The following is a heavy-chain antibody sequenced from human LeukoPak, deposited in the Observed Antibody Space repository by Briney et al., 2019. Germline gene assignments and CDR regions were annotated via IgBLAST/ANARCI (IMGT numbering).Heavy chain of an antibody. V-gene: IGHV3-23*01. CDR2: LSGGGDST. CDR1: GYIFSSYA. Sequence: GGSLTLFCAACGYIFSSYAMRGVREARGKALEGVSALSGGGDSTYYADSVKGRFTISRDNSKNTLYLQMNSLRAEDTAVYYCAKIFNWYGGYFDYWGQGTLVTVSS. D-gene: IGHD4-23*01. CDR3: AKIFNWYGGYFDY. J-gene: IGHJ4*02.